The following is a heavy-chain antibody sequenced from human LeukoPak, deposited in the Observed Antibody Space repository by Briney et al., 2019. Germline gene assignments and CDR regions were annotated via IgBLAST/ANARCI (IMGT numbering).Heavy chain of an antibody. D-gene: IGHD3-3*01. CDR3: TRDGDTIFGVVITPSDY. Sequence: PGRSLRLSCTASGFTFGDYAMSWFRQAPGKGLEWVGFIRSKAYGGTTEYAASVKGRFTISRDDSKSIAYLQMNSLKTEDTAVYYCTRDGDTIFGVVITPSDYWGQGTLVTVSS. CDR1: GFTFGDYA. J-gene: IGHJ4*02. CDR2: IRSKAYGGTT. V-gene: IGHV3-49*03.